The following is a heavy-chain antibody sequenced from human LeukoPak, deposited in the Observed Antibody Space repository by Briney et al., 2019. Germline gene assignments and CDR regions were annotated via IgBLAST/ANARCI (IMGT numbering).Heavy chain of an antibody. Sequence: ASVKVSCKASGYTFTGYDIHWVRQAPGQRLEWMGWINAGNGNTKYSQKFQGRVTITRDTSASTAYMELSSLRSEDTAVYYCAREGDSSGWPLFDYWGQGTLVTVSS. CDR2: INAGNGNT. CDR1: GYTFTGYD. V-gene: IGHV1-3*01. CDR3: AREGDSSGWPLFDY. D-gene: IGHD6-19*01. J-gene: IGHJ4*02.